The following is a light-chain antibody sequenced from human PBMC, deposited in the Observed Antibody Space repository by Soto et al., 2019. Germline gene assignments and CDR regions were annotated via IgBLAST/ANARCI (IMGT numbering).Light chain of an antibody. J-gene: IGKJ5*01. V-gene: IGKV1-5*01. CDR1: QSISSR. Sequence: DIQMTQSPSTLSASVGDRVTITCRASQSISSRLAWFQQKPGKAPKLLIYDASSLESGVPQRFSGSGSGTEFTLTINSLEPDDFAVYYCQQRDSWPITFGQGTRLEI. CDR2: DAS. CDR3: QQRDSWPIT.